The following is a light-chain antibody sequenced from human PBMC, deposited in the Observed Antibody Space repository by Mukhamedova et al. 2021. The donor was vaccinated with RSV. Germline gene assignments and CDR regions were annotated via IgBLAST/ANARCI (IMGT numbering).Light chain of an antibody. Sequence: WYQRRLHGKAPNLLIYAASSLQTGVPPRFSGSGSGADFTLTINSLQPDDSATYYCQQSYTTPYTFGQGTKLEIK. CDR3: QQSYTTPYT. V-gene: IGKV1-39*01. J-gene: IGKJ2*01. CDR2: AAS.